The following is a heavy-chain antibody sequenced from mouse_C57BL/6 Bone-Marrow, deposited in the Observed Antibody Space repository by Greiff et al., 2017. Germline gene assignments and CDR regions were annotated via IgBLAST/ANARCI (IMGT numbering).Heavy chain of an antibody. D-gene: IGHD1-1*01. J-gene: IGHJ1*03. V-gene: IGHV1-62-2*01. CDR1: GYTFTEYT. CDR3: ARHEEGTTVVDDWYFDV. Sequence: QVQLQQSGAELVKPGASVKLSCKASGYTFTEYTIHWVKQRPGQGLEWIGWFYPGSGSIEYTEKFKDKATLTADKSTSTDDMELSRVTAEDSAVYFCARHEEGTTVVDDWYFDVWGTGTTVTVST. CDR2: FYPGSGSI.